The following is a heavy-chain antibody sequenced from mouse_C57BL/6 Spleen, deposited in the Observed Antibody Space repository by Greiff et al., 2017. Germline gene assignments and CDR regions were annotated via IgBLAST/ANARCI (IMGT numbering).Heavy chain of an antibody. V-gene: IGHV1-9*01. D-gene: IGHD2-14*01. CDR1: GYTFTGYW. J-gene: IGHJ4*01. CDR3: ARWEFGYDDGDY. Sequence: QVQLQQSGAELMKPGASVKLSCKATGYTFTGYWIEWVKQRPGHGLEWIGEILPGSGSTNYNEKFKGKATFTADTSSNTAYMQPRRLTTEDSANHYRARWEFGYDDGDYWGQGTSVTVSS. CDR2: ILPGSGST.